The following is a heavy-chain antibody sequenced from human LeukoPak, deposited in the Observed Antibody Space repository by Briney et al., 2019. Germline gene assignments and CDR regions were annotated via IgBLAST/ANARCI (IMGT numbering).Heavy chain of an antibody. CDR3: AGLSPDIVVVPAAIPYYYYGMDV. V-gene: IGHV1-69*13. Sequence: SVKVSCKASGGTFSSYAISWVRQGPGQGLEWMGGIIPIFGTANYAQKFQGRVTITADESTSTAYMELSSLRSEDTAVYYSAGLSPDIVVVPAAIPYYYYGMDVWGKGTTVTVSS. CDR1: GGTFSSYA. J-gene: IGHJ6*04. D-gene: IGHD2-2*02. CDR2: IIPIFGTA.